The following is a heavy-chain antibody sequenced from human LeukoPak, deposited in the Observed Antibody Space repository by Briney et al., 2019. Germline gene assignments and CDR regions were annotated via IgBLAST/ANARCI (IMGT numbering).Heavy chain of an antibody. CDR2: IIPIFGTA. CDR1: GGTFSSYA. J-gene: IGHJ3*02. CDR3: AARVVGATAFDI. V-gene: IGHV1-69*06. Sequence: SVKVSCKASGGTFSSYAISWVRQAPGQGLEWMGGIIPIFGTANYAQKFQGRVTMTEDTSTDTAYMELSSLRSEDTAVYYCAARVVGATAFDIWGQGTMVTVSS. D-gene: IGHD1-26*01.